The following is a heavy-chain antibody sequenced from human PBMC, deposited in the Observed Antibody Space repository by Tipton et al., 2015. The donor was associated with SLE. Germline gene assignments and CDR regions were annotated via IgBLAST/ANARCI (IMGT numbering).Heavy chain of an antibody. Sequence: TLSLTCTFSGGSISSGSYFWGWIRQSQGKGLEWIGSIYHSGYTYYNASLKSRVTISVDTSKSQFSLKLISVTAADTAVYYCARHGGPLLEGLLTMDVWGQGTTVTVSS. D-gene: IGHD3-3*01. CDR2: IYHSGYT. CDR3: ARHGGPLLEGLLTMDV. CDR1: GGSISSGSYF. J-gene: IGHJ6*02. V-gene: IGHV4-39*01.